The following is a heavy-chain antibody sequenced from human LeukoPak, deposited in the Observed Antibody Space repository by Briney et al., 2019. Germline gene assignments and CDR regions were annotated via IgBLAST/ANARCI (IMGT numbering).Heavy chain of an antibody. Sequence: PSETLSLTCTVSGGSISSYYWSWIRQPPGKGLEWIGSIYYSGSTYYNPSLKSRVTISVDTSKNQFSLKLSSVTAADTAVYYCARRYCSGGSCYSDNWFDPWGQGTLVTVSS. J-gene: IGHJ5*02. CDR2: IYYSGST. D-gene: IGHD2-15*01. V-gene: IGHV4-59*05. CDR3: ARRYCSGGSCYSDNWFDP. CDR1: GGSISSYY.